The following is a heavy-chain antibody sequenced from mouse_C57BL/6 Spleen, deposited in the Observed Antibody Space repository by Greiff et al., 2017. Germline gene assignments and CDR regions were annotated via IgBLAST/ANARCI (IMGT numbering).Heavy chain of an antibody. CDR3: ARADLLRFAY. V-gene: IGHV5-16*01. CDR2: INYDGSST. D-gene: IGHD2-10*01. CDR1: GFTFSDYY. J-gene: IGHJ3*01. Sequence: LKESEGGLVQPGSSMKLSCTASGFTFSDYYMAWVRQVPEKGLEWVANINYDGSSTYYLDSLKSRFIISRDNAKNILYLQMSSLKSEDTATYYCARADLLRFAYWGQGTLVTVSA.